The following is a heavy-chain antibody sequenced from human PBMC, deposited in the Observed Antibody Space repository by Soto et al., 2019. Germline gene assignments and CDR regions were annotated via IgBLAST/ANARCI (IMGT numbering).Heavy chain of an antibody. CDR2: IYIGGAT. Sequence: PGGSLRLSCAVSGSTVTDHYVNWVRQAPGKGLEWFSVIYIGGATYYRDSVQGRFTLSRDPSDNSVSLHMNNLTVADTAVDFCAIGLQRAEHWGLGTLVTVSS. V-gene: IGHV3-53*01. J-gene: IGHJ1*01. CDR1: GSTVTDHY. D-gene: IGHD6-25*01. CDR3: AIGLQRAEH.